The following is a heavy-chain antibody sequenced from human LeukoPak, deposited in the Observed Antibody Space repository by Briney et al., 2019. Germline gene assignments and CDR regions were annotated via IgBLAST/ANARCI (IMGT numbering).Heavy chain of an antibody. D-gene: IGHD3-10*01. J-gene: IGHJ5*02. V-gene: IGHV4-59*01. CDR3: ARVNTLIRGIGWFDP. CDR2: IYYSGST. CDR1: GGSISSYY. Sequence: SETLSLTCTVSGGSISSYYWSWIRQPPGKGLEWIGYIYYSGSTNYNPSLKSRVTISVDTSKNQFSLKLSSVTAADTAVYYCARVNTLIRGIGWFDPWGQGILVTVSS.